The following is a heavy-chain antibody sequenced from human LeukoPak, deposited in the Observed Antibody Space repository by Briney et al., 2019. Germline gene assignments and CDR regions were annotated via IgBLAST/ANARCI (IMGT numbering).Heavy chain of an antibody. Sequence: ASVKVSCKASGYTFSSYGISWVRQAPGQGLEWMGWISAYNGNTNYAQKLQGRVTMTTDTSTSTAYMELRSLRSDDTAVYYCAKGRASGSYYWFDPWGQGTLVTVSS. J-gene: IGHJ5*02. CDR1: GYTFSSYG. CDR2: ISAYNGNT. V-gene: IGHV1-18*01. D-gene: IGHD1-26*01. CDR3: AKGRASGSYYWFDP.